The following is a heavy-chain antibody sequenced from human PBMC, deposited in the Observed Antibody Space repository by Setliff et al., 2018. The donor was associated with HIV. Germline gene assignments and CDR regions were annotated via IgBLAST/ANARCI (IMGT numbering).Heavy chain of an antibody. CDR2: IIPIFGTA. V-gene: IGHV1-69*13. Sequence: ASVKVSCKASGGTLSSYAISWVRQAPGQGLEWMGGIIPIFGTANYAQKFQGRVTITADESTNTAYMELSSLRSEDTAVYYCASGSHGEGATDYWGLGTLVTVSS. CDR3: ASGSHGEGATDY. CDR1: GGTLSSYA. D-gene: IGHD1-26*01. J-gene: IGHJ4*02.